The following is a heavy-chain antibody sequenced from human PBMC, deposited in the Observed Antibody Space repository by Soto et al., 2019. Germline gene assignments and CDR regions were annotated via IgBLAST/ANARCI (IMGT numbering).Heavy chain of an antibody. CDR1: VGSISSYY. V-gene: IGHV4-59*01. Sequence: PSETLSLTCTVSVGSISSYYWSWIRQPPGKGLEWIGYIYDSGITSYNPSLKSRVTMSADTSKNQFSLKLTSVTGADTAVYYCARTYDSNGYANEFDSWGQGILVTVSS. CDR3: ARTYDSNGYANEFDS. CDR2: IYDSGIT. D-gene: IGHD3-22*01. J-gene: IGHJ4*02.